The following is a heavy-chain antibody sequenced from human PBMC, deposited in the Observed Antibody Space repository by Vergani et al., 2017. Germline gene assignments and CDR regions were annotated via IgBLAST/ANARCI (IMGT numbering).Heavy chain of an antibody. J-gene: IGHJ6*02. CDR2: INPNSGGT. Sequence: QVQLVQSGAEVKKPGASVKVSCKASGYTFTGYYMHWVRQAPGQGLEWMGWINPNSGGTNYAQKFQGRVTMTRDTSISTAYMELSRLRSDDTAVYYCARGDDILTGYYRNYYYYGMDVGGQGTTVTVSS. CDR1: GYTFTGYY. V-gene: IGHV1-2*02. CDR3: ARGDDILTGYYRNYYYYGMDV. D-gene: IGHD3-9*01.